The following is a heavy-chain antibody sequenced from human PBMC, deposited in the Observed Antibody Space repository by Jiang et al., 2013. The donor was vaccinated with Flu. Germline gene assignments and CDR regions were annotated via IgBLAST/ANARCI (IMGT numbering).Heavy chain of an antibody. J-gene: IGHJ6*03. V-gene: IGHV4-38-2*01. CDR3: ATGVPAAPYYMDV. CDR2: IWRDGRT. CDR1: GDSISDVYY. D-gene: IGHD2-2*01. Sequence: GSGLVKPSETLSLTCGVSGDSISDVYYCDWIRQPPGKGLEWIGSIWRDGRTFYSPSLETRVSISVDTSKNQFSLKVTSLSAADTAVYFCATGVPAAPYYMDVWGKGTKVIVSS.